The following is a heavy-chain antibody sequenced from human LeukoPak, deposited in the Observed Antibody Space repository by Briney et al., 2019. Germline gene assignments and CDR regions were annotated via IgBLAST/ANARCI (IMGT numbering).Heavy chain of an antibody. CDR1: GGSISSGDYY. CDR3: ARDLLNEGNHLDY. Sequence: SETLSLTCTVSGGSISSGDYYWSWIRQPPGKGLEWIGYIYYSGSTYYNPSLKSRVTISVDTSKNQFSLKLSSATAADTAVYYCARDLLNEGNHLDYWGQGTLVTVSS. J-gene: IGHJ4*02. D-gene: IGHD4-23*01. CDR2: IYYSGST. V-gene: IGHV4-30-4*01.